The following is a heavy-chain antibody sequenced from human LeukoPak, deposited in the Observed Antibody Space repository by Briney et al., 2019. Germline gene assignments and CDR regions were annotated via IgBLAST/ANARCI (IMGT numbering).Heavy chain of an antibody. CDR3: ARQEGSSPHAFDI. CDR2: IYPGDSDT. CDR1: GYLFTSYW. J-gene: IGHJ3*02. V-gene: IGHV5-51*01. Sequence: GESLKISCQGSGYLFTSYWIGWVRPVPGKGLEWMGIIYPGDSDTRYSPSFQGQVTISADKSISTAYLQWSSLKASDTAMYYCARQEGSSPHAFDIWGQGTMVTVSS.